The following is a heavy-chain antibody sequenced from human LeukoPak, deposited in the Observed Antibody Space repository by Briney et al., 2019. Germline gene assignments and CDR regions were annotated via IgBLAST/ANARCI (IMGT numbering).Heavy chain of an antibody. Sequence: GGSLRLSCAASGFTFSSYWMTWVRQAPGKGLEWVAFIRYDGSNRYYADSVKGRFTISKDNSKNTLYLQMNSLRAEDTAVYYCANTLHYDSSGYYYGFDYWGQGTLVTVSS. CDR1: GFTFSSYW. J-gene: IGHJ4*02. D-gene: IGHD3-22*01. CDR3: ANTLHYDSSGYYYGFDY. V-gene: IGHV3-30*02. CDR2: IRYDGSNR.